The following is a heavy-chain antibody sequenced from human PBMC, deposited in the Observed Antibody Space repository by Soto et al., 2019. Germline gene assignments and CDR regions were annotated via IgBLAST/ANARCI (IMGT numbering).Heavy chain of an antibody. CDR3: ARMWSGYNPH. Sequence: SETLSLTCAVYGGSFSGYYWSWIRRVPGKGLEWIAEINNSGSTNYNPSLKSRLTISVDTSKNQFSLKLSSVTAADTALYYFARMWSGYNPHWSQGTLVTVSS. V-gene: IGHV4-34*01. CDR1: GGSFSGYY. D-gene: IGHD6-25*01. J-gene: IGHJ4*02. CDR2: INNSGST.